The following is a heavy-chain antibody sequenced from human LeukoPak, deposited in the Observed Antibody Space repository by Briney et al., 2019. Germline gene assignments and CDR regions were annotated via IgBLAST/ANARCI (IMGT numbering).Heavy chain of an antibody. CDR2: TYYRSKWYN. D-gene: IGHD6-13*01. CDR1: GESDSSNSAA. V-gene: IGHV6-1*01. CDR3: ARDQIAAAGPNDY. J-gene: IGHJ4*02. Sequence: SQTLLLTCAISGESDSSNSAAQNWIRQSPSRGLEWLGRTYYRSKWYNDYAVSVKSRITINPDTSKNQFYLQLNSVTPEDTAVYYCARDQIAAAGPNDYWGQGTLVTVSS.